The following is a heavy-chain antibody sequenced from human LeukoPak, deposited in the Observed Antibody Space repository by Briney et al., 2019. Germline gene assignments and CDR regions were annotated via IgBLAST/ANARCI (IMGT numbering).Heavy chain of an antibody. CDR1: GFTFSSYG. J-gene: IGHJ3*02. Sequence: GGSLRLSCAASGFTFSSYGMHWVRQAPGKGLEWVAVISYDGSNKYYADSVKGRFTISRDNSKNTLYLQMNSLRAEDTAVYHCANDPHSSSWDDAFDIWGQGTMVTVSS. CDR3: ANDPHSSSWDDAFDI. V-gene: IGHV3-30*18. CDR2: ISYDGSNK. D-gene: IGHD6-13*01.